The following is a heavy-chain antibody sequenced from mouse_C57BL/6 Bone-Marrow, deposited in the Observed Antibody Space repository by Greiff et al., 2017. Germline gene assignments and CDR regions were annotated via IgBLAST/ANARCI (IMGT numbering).Heavy chain of an antibody. D-gene: IGHD2-4*01. CDR1: GYSFTRYY. V-gene: IGHV1-66*01. CDR3: ARRFYDYDEGFAY. J-gene: IGHJ3*01. CDR2: IYPGSGNT. Sequence: VQLQQSGPELVKPGASVKISCKASGYSFTRYYIHWVKQRPGPGLEWIGRIYPGSGNTKYNEKFKGKATLTADTSSSTAYMQLSSLTSEDSAVYYCARRFYDYDEGFAYWGQGTLVTVSA.